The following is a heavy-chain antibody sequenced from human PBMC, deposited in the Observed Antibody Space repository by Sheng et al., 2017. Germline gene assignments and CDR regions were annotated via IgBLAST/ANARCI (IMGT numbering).Heavy chain of an antibody. CDR3: AKFAVRGVMAKYYFDY. CDR2: TSGSGGSP. V-gene: IGHV3-23*04. J-gene: IGHJ4*02. D-gene: IGHD3-10*01. CDR1: GFTFSSFA. Sequence: VQLVESGGHLVQPGGSLRLSCVVSGFTFSSFAMSWVRQAPGKGLEWVSITSGSGGSPYSADSVKGRFSISRDNAKNTLYLEMNNLRSEDTAVYYCAKFAVRGVMAKYYFDYWGQGALVTVSS.